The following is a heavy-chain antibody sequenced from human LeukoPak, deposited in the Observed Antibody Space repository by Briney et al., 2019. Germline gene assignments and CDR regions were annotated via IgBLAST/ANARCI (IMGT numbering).Heavy chain of an antibody. CDR1: GGSISTYY. D-gene: IGHD6-13*01. CDR3: ARAYPYSSSPVGY. J-gene: IGHJ4*02. Sequence: SETLSLTCTVSGGSISTYYWSWIRQPPGKGLEWIGCIYYSGSTNYNPSLKSRVTISVDTSKNQFSLKLSSVTAADTAVYYCARAYPYSSSPVGYWGQGTLVTVSS. V-gene: IGHV4-59*12. CDR2: IYYSGST.